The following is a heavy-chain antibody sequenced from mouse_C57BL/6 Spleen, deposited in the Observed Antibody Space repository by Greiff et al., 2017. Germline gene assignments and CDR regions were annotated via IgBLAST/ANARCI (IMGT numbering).Heavy chain of an antibody. CDR3: ARGDYYGSSYPAWFAY. V-gene: IGHV1-47*01. J-gene: IGHJ3*01. CDR1: GYTFTTYP. Sequence: QVHVKQSGAELVKPGASVKMSCKASGYTFTTYPIEWMKQNHGKSLEWIGNFHPYNDDTKYNEKFKGKATLTVEKSSSTVYLELSRLTSDDSAVYYCARGDYYGSSYPAWFAYWGQGTLVTVSA. CDR2: FHPYNDDT. D-gene: IGHD1-1*01.